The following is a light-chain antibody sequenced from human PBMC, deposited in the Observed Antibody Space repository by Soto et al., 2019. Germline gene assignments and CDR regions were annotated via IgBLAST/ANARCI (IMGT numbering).Light chain of an antibody. V-gene: IGLV2-8*01. J-gene: IGLJ2*01. CDR1: SSDVGGYNY. Sequence: QSVLNQPPSASGSPGQSVTISCTGTSSDVGGYNYVAWFQQHPGKAPKLMIYEVTKRPSGVPDRFSGSKSGNTASLTVSGLQPEDEADYYCCSYAGSSLVFGGGTKLTVL. CDR2: EVT. CDR3: CSYAGSSLV.